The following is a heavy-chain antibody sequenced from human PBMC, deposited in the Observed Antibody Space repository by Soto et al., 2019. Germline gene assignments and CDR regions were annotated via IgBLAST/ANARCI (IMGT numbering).Heavy chain of an antibody. V-gene: IGHV3-23*01. Sequence: PGGSLRLSCAASGFTFSTYTMSWVRQAPGKGLEWVSAVLQTGSSTFYADSVKGRFTISRDNSQNTLYLQMNNLRAEHTAVYYCAKDFTPDGYWDFDYWGQGTLVTVSS. CDR2: VLQTGSST. D-gene: IGHD4-17*01. CDR1: GFTFSTYT. CDR3: AKDFTPDGYWDFDY. J-gene: IGHJ4*02.